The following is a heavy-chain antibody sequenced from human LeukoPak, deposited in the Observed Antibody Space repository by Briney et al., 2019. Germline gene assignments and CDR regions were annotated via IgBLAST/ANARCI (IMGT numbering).Heavy chain of an antibody. D-gene: IGHD5-18*01. Sequence: SVKVSCKASGGTFNSYAISWVRQAPGQGLEWMGRIIPIFGTANYAQKFQGRVTIATDESTSTAYMELSSLRSEDTAVYYCARVGGYSYGSHFDYWGQGTLVTVSS. CDR3: ARVGGYSYGSHFDY. CDR2: IIPIFGTA. J-gene: IGHJ4*02. CDR1: GGTFNSYA. V-gene: IGHV1-69*05.